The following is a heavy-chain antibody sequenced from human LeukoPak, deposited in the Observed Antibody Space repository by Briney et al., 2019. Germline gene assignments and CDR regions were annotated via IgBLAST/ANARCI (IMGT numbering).Heavy chain of an antibody. CDR1: GYTFTSYA. D-gene: IGHD2-2*01. V-gene: IGHV1-3*01. Sequence: GASVKVFCKASGYTFTSYAMHWERQAPGQRLEWMGWINAGNGNTKYSQKFQGRVTITRDTSASTAYMELSSLRSEDTAVYYCARGVGYQLLWGYFDYWGQGTLVTVSS. CDR3: ARGVGYQLLWGYFDY. CDR2: INAGNGNT. J-gene: IGHJ4*02.